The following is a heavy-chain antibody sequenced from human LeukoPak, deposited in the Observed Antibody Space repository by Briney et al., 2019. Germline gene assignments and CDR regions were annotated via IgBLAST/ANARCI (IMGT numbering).Heavy chain of an antibody. D-gene: IGHD2-21*01. CDR3: ARHIVVVIATGDWFDP. CDR1: GVSFSGYY. Sequence: PSETLSLTCAVYGVSFSGYYWSWLRQPPGKGLEWIGEVNHSGSTNYNPSLKSRVTISVDTSKNQFSLKLSSVTAADTAVYYCARHIVVVIATGDWFDPWGQGTLVTVSS. J-gene: IGHJ5*02. V-gene: IGHV4-34*01. CDR2: VNHSGST.